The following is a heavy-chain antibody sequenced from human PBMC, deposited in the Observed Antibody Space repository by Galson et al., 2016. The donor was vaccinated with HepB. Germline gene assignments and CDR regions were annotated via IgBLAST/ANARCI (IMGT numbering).Heavy chain of an antibody. CDR3: AKDRQVTY. D-gene: IGHD3-10*01. V-gene: IGHV3-23*01. Sequence: SLRLSCAAAGFTFSSYTLIWVRQAPGQGLEWVSSITGSPLSVFYADSVRGRFTISRDDSKNRLSLQMDSLRAEDTAVYYCAKDRQVTYWGQGTLVTVSS. CDR1: GFTFSSYT. CDR2: ITGSPLSV. J-gene: IGHJ4*02.